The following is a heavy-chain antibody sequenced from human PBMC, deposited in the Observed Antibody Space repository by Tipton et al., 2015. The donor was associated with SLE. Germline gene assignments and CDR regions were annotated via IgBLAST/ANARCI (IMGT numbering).Heavy chain of an antibody. CDR3: AAAGIAAAGLHYFDY. D-gene: IGHD6-13*01. CDR1: GGSISSGSYY. J-gene: IGHJ4*02. Sequence: TLSLTCTVSGGSISSGSYYWSWIRQPAGKGLEWIGRIYTSGGTNYNPSLKSRVTISVDTSKNQFSLKLSSVTAADTAVYYCAAAGIAAAGLHYFDYWGQGTLVTVSS. V-gene: IGHV4-61*02. CDR2: IYTSGGT.